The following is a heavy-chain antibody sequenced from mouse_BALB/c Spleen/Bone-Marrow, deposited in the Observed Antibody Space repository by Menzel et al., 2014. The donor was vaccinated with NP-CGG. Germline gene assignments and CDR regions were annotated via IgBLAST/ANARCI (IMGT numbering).Heavy chain of an antibody. CDR1: GFTFSSYT. J-gene: IGHJ3*01. V-gene: IGHV5-12-2*01. CDR2: ISNGGGST. CDR3: ARGIYYYGSSCAY. Sequence: DVKLVESGGGLVQPGGSLKLSCAASGFTFSSYTMSWVRQTPEKRLEWVAYISNGGGSTYYPDTVKGRFTISRDNAKNTLYLQMSSLKSEDTAMYYCARGIYYYGSSCAYWGQGTLVTVSA. D-gene: IGHD1-1*01.